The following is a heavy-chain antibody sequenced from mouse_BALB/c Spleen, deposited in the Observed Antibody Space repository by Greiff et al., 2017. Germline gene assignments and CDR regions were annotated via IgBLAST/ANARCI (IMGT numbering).Heavy chain of an antibody. D-gene: IGHD1-1*01. J-gene: IGHJ4*01. CDR3: ARGPTVVAPMDY. CDR1: GFTFSSYV. CDR2: ISSGGSYT. V-gene: IGHV5-6*01. Sequence: EVMLVESGGDLVKPGGSLKLSCAASGFTFSSYVMFWVRQTPGKRLEWVATISSGGSYTYYPDSVKGRFTISRDNAKNTLYLRMSSLKSEDTAMYYCARGPTVVAPMDYWGQGTSVTVSS.